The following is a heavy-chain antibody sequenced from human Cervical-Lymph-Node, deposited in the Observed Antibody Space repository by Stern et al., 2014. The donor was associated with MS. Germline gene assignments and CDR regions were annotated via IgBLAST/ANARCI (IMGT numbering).Heavy chain of an antibody. CDR2: IIPIFGAP. V-gene: IGHV1-69*01. D-gene: IGHD1-26*01. J-gene: IGHJ2*01. Sequence: MQLVESGGEVKKPGSSVKVSCMASGGSFNNHAVSWVRQAPGQGLEWMGGIIPIFGAPDYAQKFQGRVTIPADESTSTVYMEFSSLRSEDTAMYYCAKGRGSYWFFDLWGRGTLVIVSS. CDR1: GGSFNNHA. CDR3: AKGRGSYWFFDL.